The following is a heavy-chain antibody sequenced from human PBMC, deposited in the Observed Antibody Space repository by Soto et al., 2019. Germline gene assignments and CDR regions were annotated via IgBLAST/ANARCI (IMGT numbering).Heavy chain of an antibody. CDR3: ARRVHADSSGYYYFY. V-gene: IGHV1-69*01. D-gene: IGHD3-22*01. CDR2: IIPLFGTA. Sequence: QVQLVQSGAEVKKPGSSVKVSCKASGGTFSSYAIDWVRQAPGQGLEWMGGIIPLFGTAKHAQKFQGRITINANESTRTANMQLRSLKSKNTAVYYCARRVHADSSGYYYFYWGQGPLVTNSS. CDR1: GGTFSSYA. J-gene: IGHJ4*02.